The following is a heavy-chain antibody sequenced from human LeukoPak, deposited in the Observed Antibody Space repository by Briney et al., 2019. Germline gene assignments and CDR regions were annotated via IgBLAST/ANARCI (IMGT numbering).Heavy chain of an antibody. V-gene: IGHV3-33*01. CDR2: IWYDGTNK. J-gene: IGHJ4*02. CDR3: ARGDRFCSGGSCYPLDY. CDR1: GFTFSSYG. Sequence: GRSLRLFCAASGFTFSSYGMHWVRQAPGKGLEWVALIWYDGTNKYYADSVKGRFTISRDNSKNTMYLQMNSLRVEDTAVYFCARGDRFCSGGSCYPLDYWGQGTLVTVSS. D-gene: IGHD2-15*01.